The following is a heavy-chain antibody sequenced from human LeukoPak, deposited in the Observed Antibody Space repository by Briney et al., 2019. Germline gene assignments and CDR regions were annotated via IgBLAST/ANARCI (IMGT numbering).Heavy chain of an antibody. V-gene: IGHV1-69*05. CDR3: ASRSGHTGYFDY. D-gene: IGHD6-19*01. CDR2: IIPIFGTA. CDR1: GGTFSSYA. Sequence: SVKVSCKASGGTFSSYAISWVRQAPGQGLEWMGGIIPIFGTANYAQKFQGRVTITTDESTSTAYMELSSLRSEDTAVYHCASRSGHTGYFDYWGQGTLVTVSS. J-gene: IGHJ4*02.